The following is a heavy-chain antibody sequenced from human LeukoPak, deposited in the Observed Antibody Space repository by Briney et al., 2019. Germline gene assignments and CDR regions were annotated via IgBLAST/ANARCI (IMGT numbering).Heavy chain of an antibody. V-gene: IGHV4-34*01. J-gene: IGHJ4*02. CDR3: ARRAYSYGFFDY. D-gene: IGHD5-18*01. CDR1: GGSFSGYY. Sequence: PSETLSLTCAVYGGSFSGYYWSWIRQPPGKGLEWIGTIYHSGSTYYTPSLKSRVTILIDTSKNQLSLKVSAVTAADTAVYYCARRAYSYGFFDYWGQGTLVTVST. CDR2: IYHSGST.